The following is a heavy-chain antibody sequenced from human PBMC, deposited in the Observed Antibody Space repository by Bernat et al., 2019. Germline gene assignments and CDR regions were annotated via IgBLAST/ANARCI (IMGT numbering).Heavy chain of an antibody. V-gene: IGHV2-5*02. J-gene: IGHJ4*02. Sequence: QITLKESGPTLVKPTQTLTLTCTFSGFSLSTSGVGVGWIRQPPGKALEWLAVIYWDDDKRYSPSLRSRLTITKDTSKNQVVLTLTNIDPVDTATYYCAHRQVGSTWHGPNLEYWGQGTLVTVSS. CDR1: GFSLSTSGVG. CDR2: IYWDDDK. D-gene: IGHD1-26*01. CDR3: AHRQVGSTWHGPNLEY.